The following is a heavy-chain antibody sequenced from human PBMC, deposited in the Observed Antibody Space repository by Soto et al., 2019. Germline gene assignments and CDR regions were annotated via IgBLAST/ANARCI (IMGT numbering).Heavy chain of an antibody. V-gene: IGHV3-23*01. CDR1: GFPFSSYA. D-gene: IGHD3-16*01. Sequence: EVQLLESGGSLVQPGGSLRLSCAASGFPFSSYAMAWVRQAPGKGLEWVSCIGGSDGSTYYADPVKGRFTISRDNSKNTMQLQMNSLRVEDTAVYYCAKDRLGSVGGLYGPWGQGTVVTVSS. CDR3: AKDRLGSVGGLYGP. CDR2: IGGSDGST. J-gene: IGHJ5*02.